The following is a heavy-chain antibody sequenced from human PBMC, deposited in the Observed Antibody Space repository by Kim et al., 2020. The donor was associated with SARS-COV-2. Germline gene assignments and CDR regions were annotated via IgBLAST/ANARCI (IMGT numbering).Heavy chain of an antibody. D-gene: IGHD3-10*01. Sequence: YAPSAKGRFTISSDNSKNTVYLQMTSLRAEDTAVYYCASTYYYGSGCDPWGQGTRVTVSS. CDR3: ASTYYYGSGCDP. V-gene: IGHV3-23*01. J-gene: IGHJ5*02.